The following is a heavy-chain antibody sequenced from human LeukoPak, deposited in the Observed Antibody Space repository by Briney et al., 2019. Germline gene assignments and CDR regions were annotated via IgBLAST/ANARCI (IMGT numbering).Heavy chain of an antibody. D-gene: IGHD5-18*01. J-gene: IGHJ4*02. Sequence: PGRSLRLSCAASGFSFSSFGMHWVRQAPGKGLEWVAVIWYDGSNKYYADSVKGRFTISRDNSKNTLYVQMNSLRVEDTAVYYCAKGYRYTPYYFDYWGQGALVTVSS. CDR3: AKGYRYTPYYFDY. CDR1: GFSFSSFG. CDR2: IWYDGSNK. V-gene: IGHV3-33*06.